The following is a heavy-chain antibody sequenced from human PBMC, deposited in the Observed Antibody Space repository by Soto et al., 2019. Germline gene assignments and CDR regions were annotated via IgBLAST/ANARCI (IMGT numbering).Heavy chain of an antibody. CDR1: GGTFSSYA. V-gene: IGHV1-69*06. D-gene: IGHD3-10*01. CDR2: IIPIFGTA. Sequence: GXSVKVSCKASGGTFSSYAISWVRQAPGQGLEWMGGIIPIFGTANYAQKFQGRVTITADKSTSTAYMELSSLRSEDTAVYYCARGSTMVRGVTPFDYWGQGTLVTVSS. CDR3: ARGSTMVRGVTPFDY. J-gene: IGHJ4*02.